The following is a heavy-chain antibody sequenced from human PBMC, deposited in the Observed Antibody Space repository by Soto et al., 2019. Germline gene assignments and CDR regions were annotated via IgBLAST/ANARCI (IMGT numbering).Heavy chain of an antibody. Sequence: KTSETLSLTCTVSGGSISSYYWSWIRQPPGKGLEWIGYIYYSGSTNYNPSLKSRVTISVDTSKNQFSLKLSSVTAADTAVYYCARALDDYVWGSYSRRSHTRPNDAFDIWGQGTMVTVSS. CDR1: GGSISSYY. V-gene: IGHV4-59*01. CDR2: IYYSGST. D-gene: IGHD3-16*01. J-gene: IGHJ3*02. CDR3: ARALDDYVWGSYSRRSHTRPNDAFDI.